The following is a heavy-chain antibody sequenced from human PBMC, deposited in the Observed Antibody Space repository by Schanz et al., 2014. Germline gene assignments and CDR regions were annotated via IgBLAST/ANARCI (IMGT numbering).Heavy chain of an antibody. CDR3: VSQTGSPNY. Sequence: EVQLVESGGGLVQPGGSLRLSCTASGFTFSSYSMNWVRQAPGKGLEWVSYVSRSTPDIYYADSVKGRFTMSRDNAKNTVYLQMNSLRPGDTAVYFCVSQTGSPNYWGQGTLVTVSS. CDR2: VSRSTPDI. V-gene: IGHV3-48*01. D-gene: IGHD6-13*01. CDR1: GFTFSSYS. J-gene: IGHJ4*02.